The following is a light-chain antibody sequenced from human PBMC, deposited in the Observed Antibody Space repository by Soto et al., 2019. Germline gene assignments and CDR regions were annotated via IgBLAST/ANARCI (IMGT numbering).Light chain of an antibody. CDR3: QQYNNWTPWT. V-gene: IGKV3-15*01. J-gene: IGKJ1*01. CDR2: GAS. Sequence: EIVMTQSPATLSVSPVERATLSCRASQSVSSNLAWYQQKPGQAPRLLICGASTRATGIPARFSGSGSGTEFTLTNSSLQSEDFAVYYCQQYNNWTPWTFGQGTKVDI. CDR1: QSVSSN.